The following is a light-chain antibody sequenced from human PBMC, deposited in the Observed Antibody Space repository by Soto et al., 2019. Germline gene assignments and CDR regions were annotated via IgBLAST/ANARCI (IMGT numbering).Light chain of an antibody. Sequence: EIVMTQSPATLSVSPGEGATLSCRASQSVSSKLAWYQQKPGQAPRLLIYAASTRTTGIPPRFSGSGSGTEFTLIISSLQSEDSAVYYCQQYNSWLWTVGQGTKLDSK. V-gene: IGKV3-15*01. J-gene: IGKJ1*01. CDR3: QQYNSWLWT. CDR2: AAS. CDR1: QSVSSK.